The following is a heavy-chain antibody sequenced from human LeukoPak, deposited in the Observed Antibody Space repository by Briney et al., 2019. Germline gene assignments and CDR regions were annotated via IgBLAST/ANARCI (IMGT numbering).Heavy chain of an antibody. CDR3: ATAPRGYDSNFDY. J-gene: IGHJ4*02. V-gene: IGHV1-24*01. CDR2: FDSEDGET. CDR1: GYTLTELS. Sequence: ASVKVSCKVSGYTLTELSMHWVRQAPGKGLEWMGGFDSEDGETIYAQKFQGRVTMTEDTSTDTAYMELSSLRSEDTAVYYCATAPRGYDSNFDYWGQGTLVTVSS. D-gene: IGHD5-12*01.